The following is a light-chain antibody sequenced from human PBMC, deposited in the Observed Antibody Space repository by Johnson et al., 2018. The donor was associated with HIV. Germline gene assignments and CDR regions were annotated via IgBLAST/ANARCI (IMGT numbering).Light chain of an antibody. CDR3: GTWNSSLSAAV. CDR1: SSNIGNNY. V-gene: IGLV1-51*02. J-gene: IGLJ1*01. Sequence: QSVLTQPPSVSAAPGQKVTISCSGSSSNIGNNYVSWYQQLPGTAPKLLIYEDNKRPSGIPDRFSGSKSGTSAALDIAGLQTGDEADYYCGTWNSSLSAAVFGTGTKVTVL. CDR2: EDN.